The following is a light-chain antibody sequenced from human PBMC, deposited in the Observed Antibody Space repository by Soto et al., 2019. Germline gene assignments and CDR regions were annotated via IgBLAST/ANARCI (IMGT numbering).Light chain of an antibody. CDR2: EVS. CDR3: SSYTSSRSLV. V-gene: IGLV2-14*01. CDR1: SSDVGDYDY. J-gene: IGLJ1*01. Sequence: QSVLTQPASLSGSPGQSITISCTGTSSDVGDYDYVSWYQQHPGKAPKLIIYEVSDRPSGVSNRFSGSKSANTASLTISGLQAEDEADYFCSSYTSSRSLVFGTGTKVTDL.